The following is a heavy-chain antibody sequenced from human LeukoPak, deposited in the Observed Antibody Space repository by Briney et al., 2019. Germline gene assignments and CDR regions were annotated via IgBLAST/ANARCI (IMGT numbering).Heavy chain of an antibody. CDR3: ARKVPGTGAAFNI. Sequence: SETLSLTCTVSGGSISSYYWSWIRQPPGKGLEWIGYIYYSGSTNYNPSLKSRVTISVDTSKNQFSLKLSSVTAADTAVYYCARKVPGTGAAFNIWAKGKMVPVSS. CDR1: GGSISSYY. J-gene: IGHJ3*02. V-gene: IGHV4-59*01. CDR2: IYYSGST. D-gene: IGHD7-27*01.